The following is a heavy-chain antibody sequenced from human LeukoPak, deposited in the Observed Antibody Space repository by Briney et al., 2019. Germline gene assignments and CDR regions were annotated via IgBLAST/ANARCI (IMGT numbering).Heavy chain of an antibody. Sequence: GESLRISCKGSGYSFTSYWISWVRQMPGKGLDRMGRIDPSDSYTNYSPSFQGHVTISADKSISTAYLQWSSLKASDTAMYYCARHDKSYGSPFDYWGQGTLVTVSS. CDR1: GYSFTSYW. CDR2: IDPSDSYT. D-gene: IGHD5-18*01. J-gene: IGHJ4*02. V-gene: IGHV5-10-1*01. CDR3: ARHDKSYGSPFDY.